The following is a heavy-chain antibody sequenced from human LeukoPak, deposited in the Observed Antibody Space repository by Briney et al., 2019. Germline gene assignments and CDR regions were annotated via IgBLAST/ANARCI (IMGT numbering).Heavy chain of an antibody. Sequence: PGGSLRLSCAASGFTFSSYWMHWVRHAPGRGLVWVSRINTEGSRTNYADSVKGRFTISRDNSKNTLYLQMNSLRAEDTAVYYCARDSSNGWYHGDWGQGTLVTVSS. CDR1: GFTFSSYW. CDR2: INTEGSRT. J-gene: IGHJ4*02. D-gene: IGHD6-19*01. V-gene: IGHV3-74*01. CDR3: ARDSSNGWYHGD.